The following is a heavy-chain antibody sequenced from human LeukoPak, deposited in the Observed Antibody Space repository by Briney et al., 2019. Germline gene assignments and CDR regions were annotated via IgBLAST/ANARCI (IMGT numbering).Heavy chain of an antibody. V-gene: IGHV3-7*01. Sequence: GGSLRLSCAASGFTVSSNYMSWVRQAPGKGLEWVANIKQDGSEKYYVDSVKGRFTISRDNAKNSLYLQMNSLRAEDTAVYYCARDEDYYDSSGYLDYWGQGTLVTVSS. CDR2: IKQDGSEK. CDR3: ARDEDYYDSSGYLDY. D-gene: IGHD3-22*01. CDR1: GFTVSSNY. J-gene: IGHJ4*02.